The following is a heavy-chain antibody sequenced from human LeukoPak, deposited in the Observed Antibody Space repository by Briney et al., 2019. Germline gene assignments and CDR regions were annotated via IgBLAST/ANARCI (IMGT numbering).Heavy chain of an antibody. J-gene: IGHJ4*02. V-gene: IGHV1-2*02. Sequence: ASVKVSCKASGYTFTGYYMHWVRQAPGQGLEWMGWIDPNSGGTNYAQKFQGRVTMTRDTSIGTAYMELSRLRSDDTAVYYCARDQYCTSTSCYPYFDYWGQGTLVTVSS. D-gene: IGHD2-2*01. CDR1: GYTFTGYY. CDR2: IDPNSGGT. CDR3: ARDQYCTSTSCYPYFDY.